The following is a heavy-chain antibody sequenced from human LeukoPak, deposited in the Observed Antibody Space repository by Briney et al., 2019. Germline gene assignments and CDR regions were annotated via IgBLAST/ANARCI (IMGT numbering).Heavy chain of an antibody. CDR3: AGFVVVVAAPSQSSDI. CDR1: GGSISGYY. D-gene: IGHD2-15*01. J-gene: IGHJ3*02. Sequence: PSETLSLTCTVSGGSISGYYWSWIRQPPGKGLEWIGYIYYSGSTNYNPSLKSRVTISVDTSKSQFSLKLSSVTAPDTAVYYCAGFVVVVAAPSQSSDIWGEATIVTASS. V-gene: IGHV4-59*01. CDR2: IYYSGST.